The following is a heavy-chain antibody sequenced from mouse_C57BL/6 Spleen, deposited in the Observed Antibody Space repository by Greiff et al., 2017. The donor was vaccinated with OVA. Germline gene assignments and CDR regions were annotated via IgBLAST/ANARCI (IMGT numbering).Heavy chain of an antibody. D-gene: IGHD2-5*01. CDR2: ISSGGDYI. J-gene: IGHJ1*03. CDR1: GFTFSSYA. V-gene: IGHV5-9-1*02. Sequence: DVHLVESGEGLVKPGGSLKLSCAASGFTFSSYAMSWVRQTPEKRLEWVAYISSGGDYIYYADTVKGRFTISRDNARNTLYLQMSSLKSEDTAMYYCTRGYSNYEGYFDVWGTGTTVTVSS. CDR3: TRGYSNYEGYFDV.